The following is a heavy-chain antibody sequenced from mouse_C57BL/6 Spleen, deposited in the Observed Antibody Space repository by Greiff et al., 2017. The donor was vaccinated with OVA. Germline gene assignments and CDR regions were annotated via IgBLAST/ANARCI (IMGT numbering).Heavy chain of an antibody. V-gene: IGHV1-64*01. D-gene: IGHD2-5*01. CDR1: GYTFTSYW. CDR2: IHPNSGST. Sequence: QVQLQQPGAELVKPGASVKLSCKASGYTFTSYWMHWVKQRPGQGLEWIGMIHPNSGSTNYNEKFKSKATLTVDKSSSTAYMQLSSLTSEDSAVYYCARYPYYSNDGAMDYWGQGTSVTVSS. CDR3: ARYPYYSNDGAMDY. J-gene: IGHJ4*01.